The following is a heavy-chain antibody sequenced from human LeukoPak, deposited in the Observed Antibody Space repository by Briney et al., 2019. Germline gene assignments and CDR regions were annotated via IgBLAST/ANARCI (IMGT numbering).Heavy chain of an antibody. CDR1: GGTFNSYA. CDR3: AREGGSSAAFDI. V-gene: IGHV1-2*02. D-gene: IGHD1-26*01. J-gene: IGHJ3*02. Sequence: ASVKVSCKASGGTFNSYAISRVRQAPGQGLEWMGWINPNSGGTNYAQKFQGRVTMTRDTSISTAYMELSRLRSDDTAVYYCAREGGSSAAFDIWGQGTMVTVSS. CDR2: INPNSGGT.